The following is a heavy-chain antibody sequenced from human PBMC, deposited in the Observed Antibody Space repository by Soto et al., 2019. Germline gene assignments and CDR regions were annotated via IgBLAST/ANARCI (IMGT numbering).Heavy chain of an antibody. J-gene: IGHJ4*02. CDR1: GTSISSTFW. D-gene: IGHD2-21*01. CDR3: ATLPPRIVVVMSPFPT. V-gene: IGHV4-4*02. Sequence: VQLRQSGSGLVKPSGTLSLTCFVSGTSISSTFWWTWVRQDPGKGLEWIGEIYHSGMAKYNPSLKSRVTIAVDKSSYQFSLTLTSVTAADTAMYYCATLPPRIVVVMSPFPTWGQGTPVTVTS. CDR2: IYHSGMA.